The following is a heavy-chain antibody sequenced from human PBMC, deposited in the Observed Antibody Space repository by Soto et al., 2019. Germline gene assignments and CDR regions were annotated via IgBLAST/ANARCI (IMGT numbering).Heavy chain of an antibody. CDR1: GFTFSSYA. J-gene: IGHJ5*02. Sequence: EVQLLESGGGLVQPGGSLRLSCAASGFTFSSYAMRWVRQAPGKGLEWVSAISGSGGSTYYTDSVKGRFTISRNNTKNTLYLQMNSLRTEDTAVYYCAKEGSRYCSSTSCYYWFDPWGHGTLVNVSS. D-gene: IGHD2-2*01. CDR3: AKEGSRYCSSTSCYYWFDP. V-gene: IGHV3-23*01. CDR2: ISGSGGST.